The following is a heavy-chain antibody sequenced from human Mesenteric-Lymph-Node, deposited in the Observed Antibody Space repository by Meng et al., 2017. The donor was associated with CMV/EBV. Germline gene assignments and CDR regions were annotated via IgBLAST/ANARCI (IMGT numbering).Heavy chain of an antibody. CDR3: AREARYSGDSGTSSAMDV. V-gene: IGHV3-48*04. CDR2: INSGGGTI. Sequence: GESLKISCAASGFTLSSYTMNWVRQAPGKGLEWVAYINSGGGTIYAESVKGRFTISRNNAKTSLYLQMNSLRGEDTAVYYCAREARYSGDSGTSSAMDVWGQGTTVTVSS. D-gene: IGHD2-2*01. J-gene: IGHJ6*02. CDR1: GFTLSSYT.